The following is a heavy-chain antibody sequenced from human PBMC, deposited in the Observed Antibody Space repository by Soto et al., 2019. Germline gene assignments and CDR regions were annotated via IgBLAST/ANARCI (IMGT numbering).Heavy chain of an antibody. D-gene: IGHD4-17*01. Sequence: SVKASCKESGYTFTEFYVDCVRLTTGQGFQWMGWISPSTGATKYAQNFLGWVTLTRDTATSTAYMELRRLISDDTAVYYCARDAQPSGDYFFDYWGQGTLVTVSS. J-gene: IGHJ4*02. CDR1: GYTFTEFY. CDR2: ISPSTGAT. V-gene: IGHV1-2*04. CDR3: ARDAQPSGDYFFDY.